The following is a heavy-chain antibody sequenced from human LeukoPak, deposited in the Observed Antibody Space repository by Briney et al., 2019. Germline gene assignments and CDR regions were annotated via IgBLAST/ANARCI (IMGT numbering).Heavy chain of an antibody. J-gene: IGHJ4*02. CDR1: GFTFSDYY. Sequence: GGSLRLSCAASGFTFSDYYMSWIRQAPGKGLEWVSYISSSGSTIYYADSVKGRFTISRDNAKNSLYLQMNSLRAEDTAAYYCARDRIVVVPAAPVDYWGQGTLVTVSS. D-gene: IGHD2-2*01. V-gene: IGHV3-11*04. CDR3: ARDRIVVVPAAPVDY. CDR2: ISSSGSTI.